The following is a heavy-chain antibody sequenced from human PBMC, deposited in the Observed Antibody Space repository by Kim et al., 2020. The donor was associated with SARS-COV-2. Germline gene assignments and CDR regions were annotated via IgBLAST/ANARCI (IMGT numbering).Heavy chain of an antibody. Sequence: VKCRFTISRDNSENTLYLQMNSLRTEDTAVYYCAKRSRLLGDTMDRGIDYWGQGTLVTVSS. V-gene: IGHV3-30*02. CDR3: AKRSRLLGDTMDRGIDY. D-gene: IGHD3-10*01. J-gene: IGHJ4*02.